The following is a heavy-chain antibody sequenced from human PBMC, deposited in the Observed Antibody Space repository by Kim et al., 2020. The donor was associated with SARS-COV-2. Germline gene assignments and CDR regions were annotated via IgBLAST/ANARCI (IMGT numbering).Heavy chain of an antibody. V-gene: IGHV4-59*01. CDR2: IYYSGST. D-gene: IGHD4-17*01. J-gene: IGHJ4*02. Sequence: SETLSLTCTVSGGSISSYYWSWIRQPPGKGLEWIGYIYYSGSTNYNPSLKSRVTISVDTSKNQFSLKLSSVTAADTAVYYCARDDYGDYAFDYWGQGTLVTVSS. CDR1: GGSISSYY. CDR3: ARDDYGDYAFDY.